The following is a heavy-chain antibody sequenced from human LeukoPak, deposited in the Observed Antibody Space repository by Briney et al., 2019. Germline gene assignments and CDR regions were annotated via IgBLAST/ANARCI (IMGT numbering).Heavy chain of an antibody. J-gene: IGHJ4*02. D-gene: IGHD3-10*01. CDR1: GGSISSYY. Sequence: PSETLSLTCTVSGGSISSYYWSWIRQPPGKGLEWIGYIYYSGSTNYNPSLKSRFTISVDTSKNQFSLKLSSVTAADTAVYYCARDLGRTVGEFPSYYFDYWGQGTLVTVSS. CDR2: IYYSGST. V-gene: IGHV4-59*01. CDR3: ARDLGRTVGEFPSYYFDY.